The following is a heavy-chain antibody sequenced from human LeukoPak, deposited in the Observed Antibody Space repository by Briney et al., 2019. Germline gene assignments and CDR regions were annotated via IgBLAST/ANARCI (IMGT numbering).Heavy chain of an antibody. CDR1: GFTVSSNY. V-gene: IGHV3-66*01. CDR2: IYSGGST. D-gene: IGHD5-12*01. Sequence: GGSLRLSCAASGFTVSSNYMSWVRQAPGKGLEWVSVIYSGGSTYYADSVKGRFTISRDNAKNSLYLQMNSLRAEDTAVYYCARAGDSGYDYGAFDIWGQGTMVTVSS. CDR3: ARAGDSGYDYGAFDI. J-gene: IGHJ3*02.